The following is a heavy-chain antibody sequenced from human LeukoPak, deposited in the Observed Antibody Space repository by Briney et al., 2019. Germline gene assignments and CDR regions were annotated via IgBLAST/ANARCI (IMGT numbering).Heavy chain of an antibody. V-gene: IGHV3-33*01. D-gene: IGHD6-13*01. CDR1: GFTFSSYG. CDR3: ARRGAAAGAFDI. J-gene: IGHJ3*02. CDR2: IWYDGSNK. Sequence: PGGSLRLSCAASGFTFSSYGMHWFRQAPGKGLEWVAVIWYDGSNKYYADSVKGRFTISRDNSKNTLYLQMNSLRAEDTAVYYCARRGAAAGAFDIWGQGTMVTVSS.